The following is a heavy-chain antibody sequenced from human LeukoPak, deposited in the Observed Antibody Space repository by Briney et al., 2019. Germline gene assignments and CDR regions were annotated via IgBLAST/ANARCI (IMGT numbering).Heavy chain of an antibody. CDR1: GFTFSTYS. V-gene: IGHV3-21*01. CDR2: ISSSSSYI. CDR3: ARDSGAGGYYYYNMDV. D-gene: IGHD3-10*01. Sequence: PGGSLRLSCAASGFTFSTYSMSWVRQAPGKGLEWASSISSSSSYIYYADSVKGRFTISRDNVKNSLYLQMSSLRAEDTAVYYCARDSGAGGYYYYNMDVWGEGTTVTVSS. J-gene: IGHJ6*03.